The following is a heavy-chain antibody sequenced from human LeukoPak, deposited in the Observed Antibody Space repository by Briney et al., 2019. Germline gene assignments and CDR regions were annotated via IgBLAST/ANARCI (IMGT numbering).Heavy chain of an antibody. V-gene: IGHV4-34*01. Sequence: PSETLSLTCAVYGGSFSGYYWSWIRQPPGKGLEWIGEINHSGSTNYNPSLKSRVTISVDTSKNQFSLKLSSVTAADTAVYYCAGVLTRGDAFDIWGQGTMVTVSS. CDR2: INHSGST. CDR1: GGSFSGYY. J-gene: IGHJ3*02. CDR3: AGVLTRGDAFDI.